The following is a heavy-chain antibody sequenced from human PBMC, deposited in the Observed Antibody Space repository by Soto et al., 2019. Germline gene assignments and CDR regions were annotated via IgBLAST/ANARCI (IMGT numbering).Heavy chain of an antibody. CDR1: GGSISSYY. CDR3: AREVVGGAIDY. Sequence: LTCTVSGGSISSYYWSWIRQPPGKGLEWIGYIYYSGSTNYNPSLKGRVTISVDTSKNQFSLKLSSVTAADTAVYYCAREVVGGAIDYWGQGTLVTVSS. D-gene: IGHD3-10*01. V-gene: IGHV4-59*01. CDR2: IYYSGST. J-gene: IGHJ4*02.